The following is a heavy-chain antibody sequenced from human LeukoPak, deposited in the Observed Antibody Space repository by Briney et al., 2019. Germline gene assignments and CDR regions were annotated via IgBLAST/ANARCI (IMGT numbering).Heavy chain of an antibody. CDR2: VSTTGAST. Sequence: GGSLRLSCAASEFTFSSYVMSWVRQAPGKGLEWVSGVSTTGASTYYADSVKGRFTISRDNSKKTLYLQMNSLRAEDTALYYCAKYVGQSGSNYYGLDVWGQGTAVTVSS. CDR1: EFTFSSYV. V-gene: IGHV3-23*01. CDR3: AKYVGQSGSNYYGLDV. J-gene: IGHJ6*02. D-gene: IGHD1-26*01.